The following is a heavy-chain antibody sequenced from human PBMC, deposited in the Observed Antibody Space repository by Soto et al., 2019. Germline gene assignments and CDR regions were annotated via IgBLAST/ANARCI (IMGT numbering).Heavy chain of an antibody. CDR2: ISYDGILK. CDR1: GFTFSAFG. J-gene: IGHJ6*02. CDR3: AKDFKVSGGHYGSLNYYYGMDV. V-gene: IGHV3-30*18. Sequence: PGGSLRLSCAVSGFTFSAFGMHWVRQAPGKGLEWVAIISYDGILKYYADSVRGRFTISRDTSKGALYLQMNSLTPEDTAVYYCAKDFKVSGGHYGSLNYYYGMDVWGQGTTVIVSS. D-gene: IGHD3-10*01.